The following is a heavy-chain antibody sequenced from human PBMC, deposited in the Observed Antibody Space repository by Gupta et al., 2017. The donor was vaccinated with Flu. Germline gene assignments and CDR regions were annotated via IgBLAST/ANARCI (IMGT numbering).Heavy chain of an antibody. V-gene: IGHV3-11*01. Sequence: QVQLVASGGDSVKPGGSLRLSCVGAGLPFRHYFMTWIRQAPGKGLAGFAYITSSSRNVYYSDSVEGRFVVVRNNAKNSVFLHRLSRRAEDTAIYYCARERRDLVKGDYYYYMDVWGKGAAVTVSS. J-gene: IGHJ6*03. CDR3: ARERRDLVKGDYYYYMDV. D-gene: IGHD3-16*02. CDR1: GLPFRHYF. CDR2: ITSSSRNV.